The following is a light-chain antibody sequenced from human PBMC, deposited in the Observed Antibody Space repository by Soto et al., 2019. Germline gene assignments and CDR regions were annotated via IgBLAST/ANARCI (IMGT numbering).Light chain of an antibody. Sequence: EIVLTQSPGTLSLSPGDRATLSCRASQSVSSYLAWYQQKPGQAPRLLIYDASNRATGIPARFSGSGSGTDFTLTISSLEPEDFAVYYCQHRSDFPLTFGRGTKVEI. V-gene: IGKV3-11*01. CDR2: DAS. CDR3: QHRSDFPLT. CDR1: QSVSSY. J-gene: IGKJ4*01.